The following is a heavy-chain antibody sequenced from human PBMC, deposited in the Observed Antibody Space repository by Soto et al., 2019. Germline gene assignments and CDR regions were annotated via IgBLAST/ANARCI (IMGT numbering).Heavy chain of an antibody. CDR1: GFTFGSFS. J-gene: IGHJ6*03. CDR3: AKMVTTYYYYYMDV. V-gene: IGHV3-48*01. Sequence: VHLVESGGGLVQPGGSPRLSCAASGFTFGSFSMNWVRQAPGKGLEWVSYISSSSGIIYYADSVKGRFTISRDNAKNSLYLQMNSLRAEDTAVYFCAKMVTTYYYYYMDVWGKGTTVTVSS. D-gene: IGHD4-17*01. CDR2: ISSSSGII.